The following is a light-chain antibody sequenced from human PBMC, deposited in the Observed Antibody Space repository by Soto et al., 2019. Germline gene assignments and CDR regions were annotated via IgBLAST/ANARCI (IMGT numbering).Light chain of an antibody. Sequence: EIVLTQSPGTLSLSPGERVTLSCRASQNVRTNYLAWYQQKPGQAPRLLIYDASNRATGIPARFSGSGSGTDFTLTISSLQSEDFAVYYCQQYNKWPQTFGQGTKVDIK. V-gene: IGKV3D-15*01. CDR3: QQYNKWPQT. CDR2: DAS. J-gene: IGKJ1*01. CDR1: QNVRTN.